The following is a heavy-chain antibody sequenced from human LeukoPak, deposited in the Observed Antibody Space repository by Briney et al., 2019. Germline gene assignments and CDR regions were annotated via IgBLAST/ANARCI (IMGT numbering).Heavy chain of an antibody. Sequence: ASVKVSCKASGGTFSSYAISWVRQAPGQGLEWMGGIIPIFGTANYAQKFQGRVTITADKSTSTAYMELSSLRSEETAVYYCASKSPDCDILTGYYDAFDIWGQGTMVTVSS. V-gene: IGHV1-69*06. CDR3: ASKSPDCDILTGYYDAFDI. J-gene: IGHJ3*02. CDR1: GGTFSSYA. D-gene: IGHD3-9*01. CDR2: IIPIFGTA.